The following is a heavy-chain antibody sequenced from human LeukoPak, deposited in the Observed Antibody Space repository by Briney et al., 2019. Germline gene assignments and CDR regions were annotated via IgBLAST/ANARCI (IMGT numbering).Heavy chain of an antibody. CDR3: TRAIRHQLLSDY. CDR1: GYTFSNFD. CDR2: MNPESGGT. Sequence: ASVKVSCKASGYTFSNFDINWVRQATGQGPEWMGWMNPESGGTGYSQRFQGRVTMTRASSKTTAYMALINLRFEHTAIYYCTRAIRHQLLSDYWGQGTLVTVSS. D-gene: IGHD2-2*01. V-gene: IGHV1-8*01. J-gene: IGHJ4*02.